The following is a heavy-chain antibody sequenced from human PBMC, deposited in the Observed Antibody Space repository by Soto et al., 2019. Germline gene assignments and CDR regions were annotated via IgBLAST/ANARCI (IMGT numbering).Heavy chain of an antibody. CDR1: VFTFSSYA. CDR3: AREAGDGYNHYYYYGMDV. Sequence: WWSLRLSCSASVFTFSSYAMHWVRQAPGKGLEWVAVISYDGSNKYYADSVKGRFTISRDNSKNMLYLQMNSLRAEDTAVYYCAREAGDGYNHYYYYGMDVWGQGTTVTVSS. D-gene: IGHD5-12*01. CDR2: ISYDGSNK. J-gene: IGHJ6*02. V-gene: IGHV3-30-3*01.